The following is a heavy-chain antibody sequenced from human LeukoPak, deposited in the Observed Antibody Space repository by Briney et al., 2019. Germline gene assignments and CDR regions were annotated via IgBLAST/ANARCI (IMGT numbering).Heavy chain of an antibody. CDR3: ARECTVVTYYYYYYYMDV. CDR1: GFSFSTSW. D-gene: IGHD4-23*01. CDR2: IQSDGTTT. Sequence: GGSLRLSCAASGFSFSTSWMHWVRHAPGKGLLWVSRIQSDGTTTIYADSVKGRFTISRDNAKNTLYLQMSSLRAEATAVYYCARECTVVTYYYYYYYMDVWGKGTTVTVSS. V-gene: IGHV3-74*01. J-gene: IGHJ6*03.